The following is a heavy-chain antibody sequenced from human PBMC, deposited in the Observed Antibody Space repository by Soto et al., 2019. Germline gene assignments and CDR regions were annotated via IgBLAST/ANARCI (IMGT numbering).Heavy chain of an antibody. CDR2: IWRNSVSSSI. CDR1: GFSFSSYA. V-gene: IGHV3-48*01. Sequence: EVQLVESGGGLVQPGGSLRLSCAASGFSFSSYAMNWVRQAPGKGLEWVSHIWRNSVSSSISYADSVKGRVTISRDNVKNTLCLQMNSLRSEDTAVYYCARYQFYAFDIWGQGTMVTVSS. CDR3: ARYQFYAFDI. J-gene: IGHJ3*02.